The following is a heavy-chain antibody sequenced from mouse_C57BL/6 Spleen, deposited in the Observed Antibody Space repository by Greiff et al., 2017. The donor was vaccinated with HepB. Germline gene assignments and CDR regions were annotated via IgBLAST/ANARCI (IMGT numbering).Heavy chain of an antibody. V-gene: IGHV1-26*01. Sequence: EVQLQQSGPELVKPGASVKISCKASGYTFTDYYMNWVKQSHGKSLEWIGDINPNNGGTSYNQKFKGKATLTVDKSSSTAYMELRSLTSEDSAVYYCARSGATTPGNFDYWGQGTTLTVSS. D-gene: IGHD1-1*01. CDR2: INPNNGGT. CDR3: ARSGATTPGNFDY. J-gene: IGHJ2*01. CDR1: GYTFTDYY.